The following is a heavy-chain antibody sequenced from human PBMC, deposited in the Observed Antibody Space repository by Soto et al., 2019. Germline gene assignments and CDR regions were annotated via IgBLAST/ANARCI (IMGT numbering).Heavy chain of an antibody. Sequence: ASVKVSCKASGYTFTNQYLHWVRQAPGQGLEWMGVIHPRGVTTTYAQKFQGRVAMTRDTSTSTVYMQLSSLRSEDTAVYYCARVGSSNYYDSSGHDCDYWG. CDR3: ARVGSSNYYDSSGHDCDY. J-gene: IGHJ4*01. CDR2: IHPRGVTT. V-gene: IGHV1-46*01. CDR1: GYTFTNQY. D-gene: IGHD3-22*01.